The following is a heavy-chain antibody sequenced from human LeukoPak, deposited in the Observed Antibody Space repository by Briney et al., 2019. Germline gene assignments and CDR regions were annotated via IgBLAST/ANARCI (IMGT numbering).Heavy chain of an antibody. CDR1: GFTFGGYG. V-gene: IGHV3-33*01. CDR3: TRYNSDHFGY. Sequence: GGSLRLSCAGSGFTFGGYGMHWFRQTPGKGLEWVAGIAYDGSRAHYADSVKGRFTISRDNSKNTMSVQMGDLRAEDTAVYYCTRYNSDHFGYWGQGTLVTVSS. D-gene: IGHD6-19*01. J-gene: IGHJ4*02. CDR2: IAYDGSRA.